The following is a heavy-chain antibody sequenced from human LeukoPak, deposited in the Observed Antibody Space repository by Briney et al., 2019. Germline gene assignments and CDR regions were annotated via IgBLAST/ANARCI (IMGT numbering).Heavy chain of an antibody. CDR2: IFYSGST. CDR3: ARGRYGDYAEYFQH. CDR1: GGSISSTNYY. J-gene: IGHJ1*01. D-gene: IGHD4-17*01. V-gene: IGHV4-39*01. Sequence: SETLSLTCTVSGGSISSTNYYWGWIRQSPGKGLEWIGSIFYSGSTYCNPSLKSRVTISADTSKNQFSLKLRSVTAADTAVYYCARGRYGDYAEYFQHWGQGTLVTVSS.